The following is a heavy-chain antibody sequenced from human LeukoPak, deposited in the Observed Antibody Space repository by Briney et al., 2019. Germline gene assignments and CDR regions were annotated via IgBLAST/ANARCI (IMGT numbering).Heavy chain of an antibody. V-gene: IGHV3-23*01. Sequence: GGSLRLSCAASGFTFSSYEMNWVRQAPGKGLEWVSAISGSGGSTYYADSVKGRFTISRDNSKNTLYLQMNSLRAEDTAVYYCARMGTYYYDSSGENFQHWGQGTLVTVSS. CDR2: ISGSGGST. CDR3: ARMGTYYYDSSGENFQH. D-gene: IGHD3-22*01. CDR1: GFTFSSYE. J-gene: IGHJ1*01.